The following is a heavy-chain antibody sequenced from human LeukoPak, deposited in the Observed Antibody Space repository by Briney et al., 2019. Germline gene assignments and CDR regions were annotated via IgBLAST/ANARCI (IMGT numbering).Heavy chain of an antibody. CDR1: GDSISSSY. V-gene: IGHV4-59*12. D-gene: IGHD3-10*01. Sequence: PSETLSLTCAVSGDSISSSYWSWIRQPPGKGLEWIGYIYYSGSTNYNPSLKSRVTISVDTSKNQFSLKLSSVTAADTAVYYCARERPYYYGSGSYPRGPYYYYYMDVWGKGTTVTISS. J-gene: IGHJ6*03. CDR2: IYYSGST. CDR3: ARERPYYYGSGSYPRGPYYYYYMDV.